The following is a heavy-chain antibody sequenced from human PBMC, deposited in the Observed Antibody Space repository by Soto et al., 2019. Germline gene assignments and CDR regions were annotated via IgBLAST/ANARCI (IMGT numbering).Heavy chain of an antibody. CDR3: ARAGYLSSSSYYYYYGMDV. CDR1: GFTFSSYG. CDR2: IWYDGSNK. J-gene: IGHJ6*02. V-gene: IGHV3-33*01. Sequence: PGGSLRLSCAASGFTFSSYGMHWVRQAPGKGLEWVAVIWYDGSNKYYADSVKGRFTISRDNSKNTLYLQMNSLRAEDTAVYYCARAGYLSSSSYYYYYGMDVWGQGTTVTVSS. D-gene: IGHD6-6*01.